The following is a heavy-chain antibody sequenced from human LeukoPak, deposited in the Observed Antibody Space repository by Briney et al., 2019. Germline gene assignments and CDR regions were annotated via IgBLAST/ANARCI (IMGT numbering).Heavy chain of an antibody. CDR3: ARHVLRFLEEGFDY. Sequence: SETLSLTCAVSGYSISSGYYWGWIRQPPGKGLEWIGTIYHSGSTYYNPSLKSRVTISVDTSKNQFSLKLSSVTAADTAVYYCARHVLRFLEEGFDYWGQGTLVTVSS. V-gene: IGHV4-38-2*01. CDR2: IYHSGST. D-gene: IGHD3-3*01. CDR1: GYSISSGYY. J-gene: IGHJ4*02.